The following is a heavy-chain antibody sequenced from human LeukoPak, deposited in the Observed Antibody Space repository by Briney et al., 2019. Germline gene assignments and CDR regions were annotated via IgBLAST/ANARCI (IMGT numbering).Heavy chain of an antibody. CDR2: IWYDGSNK. J-gene: IGHJ4*02. Sequence: GRSLRLSCAASGFTFSSYGMHWVRQAPGKGLEWVAVIWYDGSNKYYADSVKGRFTISRDNSKNTLYLQMNSLRDEDTAVYYCARYCTVGSCLDYWGQGTLVTVSS. CDR3: ARYCTVGSCLDY. D-gene: IGHD2-15*01. V-gene: IGHV3-33*01. CDR1: GFTFSSYG.